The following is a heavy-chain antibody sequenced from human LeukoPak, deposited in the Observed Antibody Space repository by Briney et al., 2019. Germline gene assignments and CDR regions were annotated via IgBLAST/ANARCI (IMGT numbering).Heavy chain of an antibody. CDR2: ISWDGGST. CDR3: AKGLMSTTVVTPDYYYYMDV. CDR1: GFTFDDYA. J-gene: IGHJ6*03. Sequence: GGSLRLSCAASGFTFDDYAMHWVRQAPGKGLEWVSLISWDGGSTYYADSVKGRFTISRDDSKNSLYLQMNSLRAEDTALYYCAKGLMSTTVVTPDYYYYMDVWGKGTTVTVSS. D-gene: IGHD4-23*01. V-gene: IGHV3-43D*03.